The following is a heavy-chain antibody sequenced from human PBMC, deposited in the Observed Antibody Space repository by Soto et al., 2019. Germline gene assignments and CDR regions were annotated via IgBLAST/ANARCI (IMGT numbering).Heavy chain of an antibody. CDR2: IIPIFGTA. Sequence: QVQLVQSGAEVKKPGSSVKVSCKASGGTFSSYAISWVRQAPGQGLEWMGGIIPIFGTANYAQKFQGRVTXXAXEXXSTAYMELSSLRSEDTAVYYCARGVDSSGYYYFDYWGQGTLVTVSS. CDR3: ARGVDSSGYYYFDY. V-gene: IGHV1-69*12. D-gene: IGHD3-22*01. J-gene: IGHJ4*02. CDR1: GGTFSSYA.